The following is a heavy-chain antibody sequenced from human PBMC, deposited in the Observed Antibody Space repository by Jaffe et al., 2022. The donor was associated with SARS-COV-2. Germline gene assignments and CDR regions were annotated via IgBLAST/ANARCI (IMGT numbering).Heavy chain of an antibody. Sequence: EAQLEQPGAEVKEPGESLRISCEGSGYSFSSYWINWARQMPGKGLEWMGRIDPSDSYINYSPSFQGHVTISIDKSIRTAYLQWSSLKASDTGVYYCARHVGSRGYGMDVWGQGTTVIVSS. CDR2: IDPSDSYI. V-gene: IGHV5-10-1*03. J-gene: IGHJ6*02. D-gene: IGHD1-26*01. CDR1: GYSFSSYW. CDR3: ARHVGSRGYGMDV.